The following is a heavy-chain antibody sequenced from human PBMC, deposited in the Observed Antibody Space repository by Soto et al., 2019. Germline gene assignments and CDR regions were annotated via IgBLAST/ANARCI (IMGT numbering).Heavy chain of an antibody. D-gene: IGHD3-22*01. Sequence: GGSLRLSXAASGFTFSRYGMSWVRQAPGMGLEWVSAMSDSGSSTFYADSVKGRFAISRDNSKNTLYLQMNSLRSEDTAIYYCAKARDDNYFYDAMDVWGQGTRVTVSS. V-gene: IGHV3-23*01. CDR2: MSDSGSST. CDR1: GFTFSRYG. CDR3: AKARDDNYFYDAMDV. J-gene: IGHJ6*02.